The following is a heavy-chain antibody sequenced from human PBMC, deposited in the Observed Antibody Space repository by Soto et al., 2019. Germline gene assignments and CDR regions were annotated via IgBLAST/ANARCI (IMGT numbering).Heavy chain of an antibody. CDR2: INPSGGST. CDR3: ARDGTAAGAFDI. V-gene: IGHV1-46*03. D-gene: IGHD6-13*01. J-gene: IGHJ3*02. CDR1: GYTFTSYY. Sequence: ATVKVSCKASGYTFTSYYMHWVRQAPGQGLEWMGIINPSGGSTGYAQKFQGRVTMTRDTSTSTVYMELSSLRSEDTAVYYCARDGTAAGAFDIWGQGTMVTVSS.